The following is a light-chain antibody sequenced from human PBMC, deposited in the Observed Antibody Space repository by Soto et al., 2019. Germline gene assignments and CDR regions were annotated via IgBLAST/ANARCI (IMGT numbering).Light chain of an antibody. CDR3: QQCYMGWT. CDR2: DAS. V-gene: IGKV1-5*01. Sequence: DIQMTQSPSSLSASVGDRVTITCRASQSIGRFLAWYQHQPGKAPKLLIYDASTLESGVPSRFSGTGSGTEFTFSITSLQPEDFGTYYCQQCYMGWTFGQGTKVAIK. CDR1: QSIGRF. J-gene: IGKJ1*01.